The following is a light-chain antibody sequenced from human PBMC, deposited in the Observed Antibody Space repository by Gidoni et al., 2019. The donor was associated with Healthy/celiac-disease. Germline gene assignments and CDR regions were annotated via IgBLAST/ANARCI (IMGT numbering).Light chain of an antibody. V-gene: IGKV1-6*01. J-gene: IGKJ1*01. Sequence: AIQMTQSPSSLSASVGDRVTITCRARQGIRNDLGWYQQKPGKAPKLLIYAASSLQSGVPSRFSGSGSGTDFTLTISSLQPEDFATYYCLQDYNYPLAFXXXTKVEIK. CDR2: AAS. CDR3: LQDYNYPLA. CDR1: QGIRND.